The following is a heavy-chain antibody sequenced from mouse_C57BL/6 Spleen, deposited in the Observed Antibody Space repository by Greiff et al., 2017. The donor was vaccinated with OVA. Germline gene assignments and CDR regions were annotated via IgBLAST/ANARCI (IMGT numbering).Heavy chain of an antibody. CDR3: EIYDGYYEGFAY. V-gene: IGHV1-39*01. D-gene: IGHD2-3*01. Sequence: EVHLVESGPELVKPGASVKISCKASGYSFTDYNMNWVKQSNGKSLEWIGVINPNYGTTSYNQKFKGKATLTVDQSSSTAYMQLNSLTSEDSAVYYCEIYDGYYEGFAYWGQGTLVTVSA. CDR1: GYSFTDYN. J-gene: IGHJ3*01. CDR2: INPNYGTT.